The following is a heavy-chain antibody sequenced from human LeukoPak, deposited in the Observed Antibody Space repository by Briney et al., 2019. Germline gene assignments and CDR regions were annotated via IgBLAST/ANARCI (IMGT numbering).Heavy chain of an antibody. Sequence: ASVKVSCKASGYTFTSYGISWVRQAPGQGLEWMGWISAYNGNTNYAQKLQGRVTMTTDTSTSTAYMELRSLRSDDTAVYYCARGGDYVWGSYRYLNDAFDIWGQGTMVTVSS. CDR3: ARGGDYVWGSYRYLNDAFDI. V-gene: IGHV1-18*01. CDR2: ISAYNGNT. CDR1: GYTFTSYG. D-gene: IGHD3-16*02. J-gene: IGHJ3*02.